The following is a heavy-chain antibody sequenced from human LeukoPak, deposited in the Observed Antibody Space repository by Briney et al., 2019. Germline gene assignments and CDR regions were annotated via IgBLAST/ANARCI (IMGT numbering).Heavy chain of an antibody. J-gene: IGHJ1*01. V-gene: IGHV3-30*04. D-gene: IGHD2-2*01. CDR3: ATGQRKYCSSTSCYGNEYLQH. CDR2: ISYDGSNK. CDR1: GFTFSSYA. Sequence: GRSLRLSCAASGFTFSSYAMHWVRQAPGKGLEWVAVISYDGSNKYYADSVKGRFTISRDNSKNTLYLQMNSLRAEDTAVYYCATGQRKYCSSTSCYGNEYLQHWGQGTLVTVSS.